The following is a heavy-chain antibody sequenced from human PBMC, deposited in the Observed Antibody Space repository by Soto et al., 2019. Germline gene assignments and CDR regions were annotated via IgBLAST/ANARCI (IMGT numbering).Heavy chain of an antibody. CDR1: GGTFSSYA. Sequence: QVQLVQSGAEVKKPGSSVKVSCKASGGTFSSYAISWVRQAPGQGLEWMGGIIPIFGTANYAQKFQGRVTIPADESTSPAYMELSSRRSEATAVYYWASREGGYCSGGSCSLDYCGQGTLVTVSS. J-gene: IGHJ4*02. CDR2: IIPIFGTA. V-gene: IGHV1-69*12. D-gene: IGHD2-15*01. CDR3: ASREGGYCSGGSCSLDY.